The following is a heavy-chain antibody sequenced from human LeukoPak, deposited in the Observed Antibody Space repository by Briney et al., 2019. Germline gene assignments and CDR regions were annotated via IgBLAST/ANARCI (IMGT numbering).Heavy chain of an antibody. V-gene: IGHV4-34*01. J-gene: IGHJ4*02. CDR3: AREGEEGLAYCGGDCYSFDY. D-gene: IGHD2-21*02. CDR2: INHSGST. CDR1: GGSFSGYY. Sequence: PSETLSLTCAVYGGSFSGYYWSWIRQPPGKGLEWIGEINHSGSTNYNPSLKSRVTMSVDTSKNQFSLKLSSVTAADTAVYYCAREGEEGLAYCGGDCYSFDYWGQGTPVTVSS.